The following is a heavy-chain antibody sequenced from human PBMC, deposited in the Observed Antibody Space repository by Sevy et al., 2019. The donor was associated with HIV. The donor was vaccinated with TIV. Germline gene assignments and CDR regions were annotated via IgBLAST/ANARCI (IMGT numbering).Heavy chain of an antibody. J-gene: IGHJ3*02. Sequence: GGSLRLSCVASGFTFSNYAMHWVRQTPGKGLEWLAVISYDVINKYYADSVKGRFTISRDNSKNTLYLQMNSLTTEDTAVYYCARLPPTRAFDIWGQGTLVTVSS. D-gene: IGHD1-1*01. CDR1: GFTFSNYA. CDR3: ARLPPTRAFDI. CDR2: ISYDVINK. V-gene: IGHV3-30*04.